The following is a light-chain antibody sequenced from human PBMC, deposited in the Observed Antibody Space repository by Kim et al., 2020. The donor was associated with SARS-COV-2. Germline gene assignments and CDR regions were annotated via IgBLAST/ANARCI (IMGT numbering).Light chain of an antibody. J-gene: IGKJ2*01. V-gene: IGKV4-1*01. CDR2: WAS. Sequence: DIVMTQSPDSLAVSLVERATINCKSSQSVLYSSNNNDLLAWYQQKPGQPPKLLIYWASTRESGVPDRFSASGSGTDFTLTISSLQAEDVAVYYCLQYFTTPYSVGQGTKVDI. CDR1: QSVLYSSNNNDL. CDR3: LQYFTTPYS.